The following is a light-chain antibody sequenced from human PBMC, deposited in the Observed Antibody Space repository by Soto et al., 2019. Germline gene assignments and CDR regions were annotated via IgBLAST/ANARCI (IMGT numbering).Light chain of an antibody. V-gene: IGKV3-15*01. Sequence: EILITQSPATLFVSPGESATRSCSASQGVSNKLVWYQQRPGQAPRLLIYVAYTRASGITARFSGSGSGTEFTLTISSLQPEDFATYYCQHYSSNSGTVGPGTKVEIK. J-gene: IGKJ1*01. CDR2: VAY. CDR1: QGVSNK. CDR3: QHYSSNSGT.